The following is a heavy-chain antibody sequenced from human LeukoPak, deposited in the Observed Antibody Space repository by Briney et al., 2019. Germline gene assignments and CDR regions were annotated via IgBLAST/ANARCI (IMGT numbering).Heavy chain of an antibody. CDR1: GGTFSSYA. J-gene: IGHJ4*02. CDR2: IIPIFGTA. V-gene: IGHV1-69*13. CDR3: AREAMELENFDY. D-gene: IGHD1-1*01. Sequence: SVKVSCKASGGTFSSYAISWVRQAPGQGLEWMGGIIPIFGTANYAQKFQGRVTIAADESTSTAYMELSSLRSEDTAVYYCAREAMELENFDYWGQGTLVTVSS.